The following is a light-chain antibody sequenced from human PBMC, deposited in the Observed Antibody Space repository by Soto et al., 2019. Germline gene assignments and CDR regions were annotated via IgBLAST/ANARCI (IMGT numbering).Light chain of an antibody. CDR2: EVS. CDR1: TRDIGGYNF. V-gene: IGLV2-8*01. J-gene: IGLJ2*01. Sequence: QSALTQPPSASGSPGQSVTISCSGTTRDIGGYNFVSWYQQYPGRAPKLMIFEVSKRPSGVPDRFSGSKSGNTASLTISGLQTEDEADYYCSSYALFNTMIFGGGTKLTVL. CDR3: SSYALFNTMI.